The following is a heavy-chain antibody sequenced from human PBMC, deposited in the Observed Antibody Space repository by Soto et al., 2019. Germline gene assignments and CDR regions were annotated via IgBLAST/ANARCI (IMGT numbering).Heavy chain of an antibody. CDR3: SSHGGSGSTNSGAYYYYGMDV. D-gene: IGHD3-10*01. Sequence: PSETLSLTCTVSGGSISSGSYYWSWIRQPPGKGLEWIGYIYYSGSTNYNPSLKSRVTISVDTSKNQFSLKLSSVTAADTAVYYCSSHGGSGSTNSGAYYYYGMDVWGQGTTVTVSS. J-gene: IGHJ6*02. V-gene: IGHV4-61*01. CDR2: IYYSGST. CDR1: GGSISSGSYY.